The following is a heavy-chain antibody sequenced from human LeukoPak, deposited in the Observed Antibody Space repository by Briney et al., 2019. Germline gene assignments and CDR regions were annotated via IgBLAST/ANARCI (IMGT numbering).Heavy chain of an antibody. V-gene: IGHV1-2*06. J-gene: IGHJ4*02. CDR3: ASGGSYSFSGVDYFDY. CDR2: INPNSGGT. Sequence: VASVKVSCKASGYTFTVYYMHWVRQAPGLGLEWMGRINPNSGGTNYAQKFQGRVTMTRDTSISTAYMELSRLRSDDTAVYYCASGGSYSFSGVDYFDYWGQGTLVTVPS. D-gene: IGHD1-26*01. CDR1: GYTFTVYY.